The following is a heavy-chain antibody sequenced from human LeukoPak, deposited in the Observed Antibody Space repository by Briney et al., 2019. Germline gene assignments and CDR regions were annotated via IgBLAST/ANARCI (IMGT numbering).Heavy chain of an antibody. V-gene: IGHV4-59*01. CDR3: ARDYYDRSGFSYFDS. CDR2: IFYSGST. D-gene: IGHD3-22*01. J-gene: IGHJ4*02. CDR1: SVSINNYY. Sequence: SETLSLTCTVSSVSINNYYWNWIRQPPGKGLEWIGYIFYSGSTNYNPSLNSRVTISVDTSKNQFSLKLSSVTAADTAVYYCARDYYDRSGFSYFDSWGRGTLVTVSS.